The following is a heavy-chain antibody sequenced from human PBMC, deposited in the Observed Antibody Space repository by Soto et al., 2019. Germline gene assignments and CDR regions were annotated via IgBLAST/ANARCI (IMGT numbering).Heavy chain of an antibody. J-gene: IGHJ4*02. CDR1: GFTFSNYD. D-gene: IGHD4-4*01. Sequence: GGSLRLSCVASGFTFSNYDMNWVRQAPGKGLEWVSYINGRDGTILYADSVKGRFTISRDNAENSLYLQMNSLRAEDTAVYYCARWGRYNKVDYWGQGPLVTV. V-gene: IGHV3-48*03. CDR2: INGRDGTI. CDR3: ARWGRYNKVDY.